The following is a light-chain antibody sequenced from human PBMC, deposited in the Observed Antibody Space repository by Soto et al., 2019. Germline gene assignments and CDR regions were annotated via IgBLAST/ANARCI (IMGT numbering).Light chain of an antibody. CDR3: HHYADSPYT. Sequence: EIVLTQSPGTLSLSPGEGATLSCRASQSVRSCSLAWYQQKPGQAPRLLIFGASSRATDIPDRFSGSGSGTDFPLTITRVDTEDFAVYYCHHYADSPYTFGQGTKLEI. V-gene: IGKV3-20*01. J-gene: IGKJ2*01. CDR2: GAS. CDR1: QSVRSCS.